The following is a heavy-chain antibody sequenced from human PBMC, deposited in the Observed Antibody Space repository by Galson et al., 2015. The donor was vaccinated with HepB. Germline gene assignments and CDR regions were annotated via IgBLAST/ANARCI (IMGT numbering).Heavy chain of an antibody. Sequence: RLSCAASGFPYSNHGMNWVRQPPGKGLEWVASVNPSSYYIFYADSVEVRFTISRDNAKNSLHLQVNSLRADDTAVYYCARGETVGPTTGFDYWGQGTLVTVSS. CDR3: ARGETVGPTTGFDY. CDR2: VNPSSYYI. V-gene: IGHV3-21*01. CDR1: GFPYSNHG. J-gene: IGHJ4*02. D-gene: IGHD1-26*01.